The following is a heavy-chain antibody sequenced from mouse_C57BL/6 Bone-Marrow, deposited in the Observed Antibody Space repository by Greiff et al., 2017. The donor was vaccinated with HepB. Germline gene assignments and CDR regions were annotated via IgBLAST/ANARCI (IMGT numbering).Heavy chain of an antibody. CDR3: ARETTKAY. V-gene: IGHV5-4*01. D-gene: IGHD1-1*01. CDR1: GFTFSSYA. J-gene: IGHJ3*01. Sequence: EVHLVESGGGLVKPGGSLKLSCAASGFTFSSYAMSWVRQTPEKRLEWVATISDGGSYTYYPDNVKGRFTISRDNAKNNLYLQMSHLKSEDTAMYYCARETTKAYWGQGTLVTVSA. CDR2: ISDGGSYT.